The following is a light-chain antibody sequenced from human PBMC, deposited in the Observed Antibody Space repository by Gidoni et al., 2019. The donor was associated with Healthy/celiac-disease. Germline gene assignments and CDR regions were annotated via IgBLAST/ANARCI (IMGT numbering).Light chain of an antibody. J-gene: IGKJ3*01. CDR2: DAS. V-gene: IGKV1-33*01. Sequence: DIQMTQSPSSLSASVGDRVTITCQASQDISNYLNWYQQKPGKAPKLLIYDASNLETGVPSSFSGSGSGTDFTFTISSLQPEDIATYYCQQYDTFGPGTKVDIK. CDR1: QDISNY. CDR3: QQYDT.